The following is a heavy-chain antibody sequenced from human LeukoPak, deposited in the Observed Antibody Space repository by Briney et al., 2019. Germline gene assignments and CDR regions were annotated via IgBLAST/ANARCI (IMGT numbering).Heavy chain of an antibody. V-gene: IGHV1-2*04. CDR3: ARAGYSSGWSPPNAFDI. CDR2: INPNSGGT. Sequence: ASVKVSCKASGYTFTGYYMHWVRQAPGQGLEWMGWINPNSGGTNYAQKFQGWVTMTRDTSISTAYMELSRLRSDDTAVYYCARAGYSSGWSPPNAFDIWGQGTMVTVSS. D-gene: IGHD6-19*01. CDR1: GYTFTGYY. J-gene: IGHJ3*02.